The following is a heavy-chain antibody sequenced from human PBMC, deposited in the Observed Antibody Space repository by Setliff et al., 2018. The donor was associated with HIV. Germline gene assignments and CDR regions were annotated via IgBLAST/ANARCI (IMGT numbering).Heavy chain of an antibody. CDR3: ARGPWGSGYYLIDP. Sequence: SETLSLTCAVYGGSFSGHYWSWLRQPPGKGLEWSGEINHTGSTNYNPSLKSRVTISVDTSKNQFSLKLTAVTAADTAVYYCARGPWGSGYYLIDPWGQGTLVTVSS. V-gene: IGHV4-34*01. CDR2: INHTGST. D-gene: IGHD3-22*01. J-gene: IGHJ5*02. CDR1: GGSFSGHY.